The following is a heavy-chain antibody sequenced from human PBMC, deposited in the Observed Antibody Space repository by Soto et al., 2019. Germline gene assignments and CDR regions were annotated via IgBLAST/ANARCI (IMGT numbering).Heavy chain of an antibody. J-gene: IGHJ5*02. CDR3: ARTAAAVAWFDH. Sequence: SETLSLTCTVSGGSISSYYWCWIRQPPGKGLEWIGYIYYSGSTNYNPSLKSLVTISVDTSKNQFSLKLSSVTAADTAVYYCARTAAAVAWFDHWGQGTLVTVSS. D-gene: IGHD6-13*01. V-gene: IGHV4-59*01. CDR2: IYYSGST. CDR1: GGSISSYY.